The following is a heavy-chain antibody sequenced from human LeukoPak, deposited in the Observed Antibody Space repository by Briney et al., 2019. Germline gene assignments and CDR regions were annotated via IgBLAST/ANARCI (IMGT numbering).Heavy chain of an antibody. J-gene: IGHJ4*02. CDR2: INPSGGST. CDR1: GYTFTSYY. Sequence: EASLKVSCKASGYTFTSYYMHWVRQAPGQGLEWMGIINPSGGSTSYAQKFQGRVTMTRDMSTSTVYMELSSLRSEDTAVYYCARVGRKWLRFCYFDYWGQGTLVTVSS. CDR3: ARVGRKWLRFCYFDY. V-gene: IGHV1-46*01. D-gene: IGHD5-12*01.